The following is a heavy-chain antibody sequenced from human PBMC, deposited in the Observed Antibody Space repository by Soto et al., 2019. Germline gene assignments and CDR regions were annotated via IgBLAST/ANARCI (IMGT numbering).Heavy chain of an antibody. J-gene: IGHJ6*02. D-gene: IGHD2-2*01. CDR2: IIPIFGTA. CDR3: ASGYCSSTSCEGWDYYYYSGMDV. Sequence: ASVKVSCKASGGTFSSYAISWVRQAPGQGLEWMGGIIPIFGTANYAQKFQGRVTITADESTSTAYMELSSLRSEDTAVYYCASGYCSSTSCEGWDYYYYSGMDVWGQGTTVTVSS. V-gene: IGHV1-69*13. CDR1: GGTFSSYA.